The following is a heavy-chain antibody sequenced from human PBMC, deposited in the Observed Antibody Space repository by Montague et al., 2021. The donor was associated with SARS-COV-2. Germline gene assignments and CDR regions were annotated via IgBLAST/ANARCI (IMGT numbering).Heavy chain of an antibody. Sequence: SLRLSCAASGFTPSTYAMTWVRQAPGKGLEWVSSISDNAMKTHYPDSVKGRFTISRDNSKNTLYLQMSSLRAEDTAVYFCLNYHGSGSYGDFWGQGTLVTVSP. V-gene: IGHV3-23*01. CDR2: ISDNAMKT. CDR1: GFTPSTYA. CDR3: LNYHGSGSYGDF. D-gene: IGHD3-10*01. J-gene: IGHJ4*02.